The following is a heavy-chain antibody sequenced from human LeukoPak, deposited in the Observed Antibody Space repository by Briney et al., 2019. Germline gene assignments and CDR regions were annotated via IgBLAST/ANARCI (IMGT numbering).Heavy chain of an antibody. CDR3: AGSVIWFTY. CDR2: IHSGGTM. CDR1: GLTVSGNY. Sequence: VGSLRLSCAASGLTVSGNYMSWVRQAPGKGLEWVSLIHSGGTMFYADSVRGRFTISRDISQNTVHLQLNSLRPEDTAVYYCAGSVIWFTYWGLGTLVTDSS. V-gene: IGHV3-66*02. J-gene: IGHJ4*02. D-gene: IGHD2-15*01.